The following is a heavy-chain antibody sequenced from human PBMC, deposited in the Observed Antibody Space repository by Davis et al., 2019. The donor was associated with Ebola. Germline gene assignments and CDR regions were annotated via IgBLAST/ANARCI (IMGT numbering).Heavy chain of an antibody. V-gene: IGHV3-7*03. D-gene: IGHD3-22*01. J-gene: IGHJ4*02. Sequence: GGSLRLSCVASGFTFSNYWMSWVRQAPGKGLEWVANIKQDGSEKYYVDSVKGRFTISRDNAKNSLYLQMNSLRAEDTAVYYCARAVDWLLLFDYWGQGTLVTVSS. CDR3: ARAVDWLLLFDY. CDR1: GFTFSNYW. CDR2: IKQDGSEK.